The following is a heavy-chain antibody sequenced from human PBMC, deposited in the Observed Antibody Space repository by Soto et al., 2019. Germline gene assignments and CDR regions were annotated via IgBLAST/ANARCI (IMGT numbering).Heavy chain of an antibody. J-gene: IGHJ6*02. Sequence: QVQLVQSGAEVKKPGSSVKVSCKASGGTFSGYAISWVRQAPGQGLEWMGGIIPIFGTANYAQKFQGRVTITADESTSTAYMELSSLRSEDTAVYYCARAYSSSSAYYYYYGMDVWGQGTTVTVSS. V-gene: IGHV1-69*01. CDR1: GGTFSGYA. CDR2: IIPIFGTA. D-gene: IGHD6-6*01. CDR3: ARAYSSSSAYYYYYGMDV.